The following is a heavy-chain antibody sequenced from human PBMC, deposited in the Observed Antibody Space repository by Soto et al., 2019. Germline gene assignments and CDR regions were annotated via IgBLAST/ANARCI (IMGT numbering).Heavy chain of an antibody. Sequence: GGSLRLSCTASGFTFSGYAMSWVRQAPGKGLEWVSAISGSGGSTYYADSVKGRFTISRDNSKNTLYLQMNSLRAEDTAVYYCAKXPFITMIVVVITGYFDYWGQGTLVTVSS. CDR1: GFTFSGYA. J-gene: IGHJ4*02. V-gene: IGHV3-23*01. D-gene: IGHD3-22*01. CDR3: AKXPFITMIVVVITGYFDY. CDR2: ISGSGGST.